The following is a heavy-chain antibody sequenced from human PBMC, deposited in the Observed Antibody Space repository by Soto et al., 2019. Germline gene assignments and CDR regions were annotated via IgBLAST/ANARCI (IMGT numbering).Heavy chain of an antibody. CDR1: GGTLSIYA. V-gene: IGHV1-69*13. CDR2: IIPIFGTA. CDR3: AWGYSGYDYPFDY. J-gene: IGHJ4*02. D-gene: IGHD5-12*01. Sequence: SVKVSCKASGGTLSIYAISCVLQSPVQGLEWMGGIIPIFGTANYAQKFQGRVTITADESTSTAYMELSSLRSEDTAVYYCAWGYSGYDYPFDYWGQGTLVTVSS.